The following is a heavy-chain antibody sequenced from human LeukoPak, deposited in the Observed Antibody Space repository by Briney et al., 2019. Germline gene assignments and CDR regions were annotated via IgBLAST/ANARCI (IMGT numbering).Heavy chain of an antibody. Sequence: RASVKVSCKASGYTFTSYGISWVRQAPGQGLEWMGWISAYNGNTNYAQKLQGRVTMTTDTSTSTAYMELRSLRSDDTAVYYCARIGSSSWYIGYYYYMDVWGKGTTVTVSS. CDR3: ARIGSSSWYIGYYYYMDV. D-gene: IGHD6-13*01. CDR1: GYTFTSYG. CDR2: ISAYNGNT. J-gene: IGHJ6*03. V-gene: IGHV1-18*01.